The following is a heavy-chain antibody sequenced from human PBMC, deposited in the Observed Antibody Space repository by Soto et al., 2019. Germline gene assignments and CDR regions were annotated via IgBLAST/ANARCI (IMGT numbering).Heavy chain of an antibody. CDR2: IYYSGST. CDR3: ARGRDHFGSGSYLST. V-gene: IGHV4-59*01. CDR1: GGSISSYY. J-gene: IGHJ5*02. D-gene: IGHD3-10*01. Sequence: SETLSLTCTVSGGSISSYYWSWIRQPPGKGLEWIVFIYYSGSTNYNPSLKSRVTISVDTSKNQFSLKLSSVTAADTAVYYCARGRDHFGSGSYLSTWGQGTLVTVSS.